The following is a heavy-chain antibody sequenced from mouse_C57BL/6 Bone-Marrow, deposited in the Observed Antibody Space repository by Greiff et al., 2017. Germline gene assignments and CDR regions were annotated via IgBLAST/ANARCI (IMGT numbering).Heavy chain of an antibody. CDR3: ARGGVATDY. CDR1: GFTFSDYG. D-gene: IGHD1-1*01. Sequence: EVKLMESGGGLVKPGGSLKLSCAASGFTFSDYGMHWVRQAPEKGLEWVAYISSGSSTIYYADTVKGRFTISRDNAKNTLVLQMTSLRSEDTAMYYCARGGVATDYWGQGTTLTVSS. J-gene: IGHJ2*01. CDR2: ISSGSSTI. V-gene: IGHV5-17*01.